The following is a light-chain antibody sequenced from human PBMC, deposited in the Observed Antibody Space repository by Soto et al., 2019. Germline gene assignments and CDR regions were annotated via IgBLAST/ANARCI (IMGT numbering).Light chain of an antibody. CDR1: QSVSSSS. CDR3: QQYGSSPLT. J-gene: IGKJ4*01. CDR2: GAS. Sequence: EIVWTQSPGTLSLSPGERATLSCRASQSVSSSSLAWYQQKPGQAPRLLIYGASSRATGIPDRFSGSGSGTDFTLTISRLEPEDFAGYYCQQYGSSPLTFGGGTKVEIK. V-gene: IGKV3-20*01.